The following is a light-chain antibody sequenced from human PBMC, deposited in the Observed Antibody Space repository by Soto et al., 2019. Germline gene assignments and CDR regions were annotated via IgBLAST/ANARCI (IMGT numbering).Light chain of an antibody. Sequence: DIQMTQSPSSLSASVGDRVTITCRASQTISHYLKWYQQKPGKAAKLLIYGASSLQSGITSKFSGSGSGTDFTLTNSSLQPGDFATYYCQPSYNTRTFGQSTKIEIK. CDR1: QTISHY. J-gene: IGKJ1*01. CDR3: QPSYNTRT. V-gene: IGKV1-39*01. CDR2: GAS.